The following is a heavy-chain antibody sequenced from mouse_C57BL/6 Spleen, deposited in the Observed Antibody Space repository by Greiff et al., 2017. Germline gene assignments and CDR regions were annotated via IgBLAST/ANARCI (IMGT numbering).Heavy chain of an antibody. CDR2: IWSGGST. D-gene: IGHD1-1*01. CDR3: ARNYYGSSSFYWYFDG. J-gene: IGHJ1*03. Sequence: QVQLQQSGPGLVHPSQSLSITCTVSGFSLTSYGVHWVRQSPGKGLEWLGVIWSGGSTDYNAAFISRLSISKDNSKSQVFFKMNSLQADDTAIYYCARNYYGSSSFYWYFDGWGTGTTVTVSS. V-gene: IGHV2-2*01. CDR1: GFSLTSYG.